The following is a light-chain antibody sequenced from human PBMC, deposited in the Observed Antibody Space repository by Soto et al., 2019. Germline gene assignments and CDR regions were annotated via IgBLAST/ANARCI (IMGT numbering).Light chain of an antibody. V-gene: IGKV3-11*01. CDR3: QQRSNRRT. Sequence: EIVLTQYPATLSLSPGERATLSCRASQSVSSYLAWYQQKPGQAPRLLIYDASNRATGIPARFSGSGSGTDFTLTSSSLEPEDVAVYYCQQRSNRRTFGQGTKVEIK. CDR1: QSVSSY. J-gene: IGKJ1*01. CDR2: DAS.